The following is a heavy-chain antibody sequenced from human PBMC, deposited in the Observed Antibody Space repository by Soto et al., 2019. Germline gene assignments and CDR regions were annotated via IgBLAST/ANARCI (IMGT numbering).Heavy chain of an antibody. CDR3: ARDRELLWFGELQIYFDY. Sequence: ESGGGLVPPGGSLRLSCAASGFTFSSYWMSWVRQAPGKGLEWVANIKQDGSEKYYVDSVKGRFTISRDNAKNSLYLQMNSLRAEDTAVYYCARDRELLWFGELQIYFDYWGQGTLVTVSS. CDR1: GFTFSSYW. V-gene: IGHV3-7*03. J-gene: IGHJ4*02. CDR2: IKQDGSEK. D-gene: IGHD3-10*01.